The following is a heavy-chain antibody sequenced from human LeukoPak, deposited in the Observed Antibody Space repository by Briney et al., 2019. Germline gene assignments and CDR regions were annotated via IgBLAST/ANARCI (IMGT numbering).Heavy chain of an antibody. CDR1: GGSIISNSYY. J-gene: IGHJ4*02. D-gene: IGHD3-22*01. V-gene: IGHV4-39*02. CDR3: ARDHSSGRVIDY. CDR2: IYYTGST. Sequence: SETLSLTCTVSGGSIISNSYYWGWIRQPPGKGLEWIGSIYYTGSTYYNPSLKSRVTISVDTSKNQFSLKLRSVTATDTAVYYCARDHSSGRVIDYWGQGTLVTVSS.